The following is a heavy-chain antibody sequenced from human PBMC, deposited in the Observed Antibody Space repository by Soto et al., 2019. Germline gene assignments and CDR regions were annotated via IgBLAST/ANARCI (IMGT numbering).Heavy chain of an antibody. CDR3: ARDPIPNRYYYYGMDV. Sequence: SSETLSLTCTVSGGSISSGGYYWSWIRQHPGKGLEWIGYIYYSGSTYYNPSLKSRVTISVDTSKNQFSLKLSSVTAADTAVYYCARDPIPNRYYYYGMDVWGQGTTVTVSS. V-gene: IGHV4-31*03. CDR1: GGSISSGGYY. J-gene: IGHJ6*02. CDR2: IYYSGST.